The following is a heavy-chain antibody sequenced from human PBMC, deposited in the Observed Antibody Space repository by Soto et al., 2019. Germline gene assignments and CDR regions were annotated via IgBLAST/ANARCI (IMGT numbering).Heavy chain of an antibody. Sequence: SETLSLTCTVSGGSISSYYWSWIRQPPGKGLEWIGYIYYSGSTNYNPSLKSRVTISVDTSKNQFSLKLSSVTAADTAVYYCARLWRLGNDAFDIWGQGTMVTVSS. CDR2: IYYSGST. J-gene: IGHJ3*02. V-gene: IGHV4-59*08. CDR1: GGSISSYY. CDR3: ARLWRLGNDAFDI. D-gene: IGHD7-27*01.